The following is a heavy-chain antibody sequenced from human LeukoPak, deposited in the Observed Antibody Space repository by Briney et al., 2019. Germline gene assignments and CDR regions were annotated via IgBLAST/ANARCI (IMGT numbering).Heavy chain of an antibody. J-gene: IGHJ4*02. CDR2: IYTSGST. D-gene: IGHD3-10*01. Sequence: SETLSLTCTVSGGSISSYYWSWIRQPAGKGLEWIGRIYTSGSTNYNPSLKSRVTMSVDTSKSQFSLKLSSVTAADTAVYYCARDEYGSGSYSFDYWGQGTLVTVSS. V-gene: IGHV4-4*07. CDR3: ARDEYGSGSYSFDY. CDR1: GGSISSYY.